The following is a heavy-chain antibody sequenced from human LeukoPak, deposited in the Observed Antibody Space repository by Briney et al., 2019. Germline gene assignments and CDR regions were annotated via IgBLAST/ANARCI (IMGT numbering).Heavy chain of an antibody. Sequence: PGGSVRLSCAASGFTFSSYGMHWVRQAPGKGLEWVAVISYDGSNKYYADSVKGRFTISRDNSENTLYLQMNSLRAEDTAVYYCAKGVVVVPAATDIFDYWGQGTLVTVSS. J-gene: IGHJ4*02. CDR3: AKGVVVVPAATDIFDY. CDR2: ISYDGSNK. V-gene: IGHV3-30*18. CDR1: GFTFSSYG. D-gene: IGHD2-2*01.